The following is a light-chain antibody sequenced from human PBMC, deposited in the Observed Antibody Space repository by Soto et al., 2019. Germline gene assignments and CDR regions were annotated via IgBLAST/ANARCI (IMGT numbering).Light chain of an antibody. V-gene: IGKV3-11*01. CDR1: QSVSSY. Sequence: EIVLTQSPATLSLSPGERATLSCRASQSVSSYLAWYQQNPGQAPRLLIYDASNRATGIPARFGGSGSGTDFTLTISSLEPEDFAVYYCQQRSNWPPSITFGQGTRLEIK. CDR3: QQRSNWPPSIT. CDR2: DAS. J-gene: IGKJ5*01.